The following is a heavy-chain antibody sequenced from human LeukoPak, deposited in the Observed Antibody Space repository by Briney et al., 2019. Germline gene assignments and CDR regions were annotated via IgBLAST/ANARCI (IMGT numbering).Heavy chain of an antibody. CDR1: GFTFSDYN. Sequence: PGGSLRLSCAASGFTFSDYNMNWVRQAPGKGLEWVSYISGSSSPIYYADYVKGRFTSSRDNAKNSLYLQMNSLRAEDTAVYYCARVLAVAGYFYYVSMDLWGKGTTGTVSS. D-gene: IGHD6-19*01. CDR2: ISGSSSPI. J-gene: IGHJ6*03. CDR3: ARVLAVAGYFYYVSMDL. V-gene: IGHV3-48*01.